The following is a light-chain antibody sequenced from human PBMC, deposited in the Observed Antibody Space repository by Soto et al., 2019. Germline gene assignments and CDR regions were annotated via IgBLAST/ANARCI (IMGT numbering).Light chain of an antibody. CDR2: DAF. CDR1: QSISSY. Sequence: EIVLTQSPATLSLSPGERATLSCRASQSISSYLGWYQQKPGQAPRLLIYDAFNRAAGIPARFSGSGSGTDFTLTSSSLEPEDFAVYYCQQRSKWPLTFGGGTKVEIK. J-gene: IGKJ4*01. V-gene: IGKV3-11*01. CDR3: QQRSKWPLT.